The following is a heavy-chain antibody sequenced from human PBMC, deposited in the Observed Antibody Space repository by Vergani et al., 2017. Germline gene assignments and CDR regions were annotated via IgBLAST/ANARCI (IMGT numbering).Heavy chain of an antibody. V-gene: IGHV3-72*01. CDR2: TRNKANSYTT. CDR3: ARLGYSGYDFFDSRYYYYMDV. D-gene: IGHD5-12*01. Sequence: EVPLVESGGGLVQPGGSLRLSCAASGFTFSDHYMDWVRQAPGKGLEWVGRTRNKANSYTTEYAASVKGRCTISRDDSKNSLYLQMNSLKTEDTAVYYCARLGYSGYDFFDSRYYYYMDVWGKGTTVTVSS. CDR1: GFTFSDHY. J-gene: IGHJ6*03.